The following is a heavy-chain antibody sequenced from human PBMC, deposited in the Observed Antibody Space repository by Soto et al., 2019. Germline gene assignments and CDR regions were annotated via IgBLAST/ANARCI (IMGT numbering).Heavy chain of an antibody. CDR3: ARDLSVAACFWYFDL. D-gene: IGHD6-13*01. CDR1: GGSISSYY. CDR2: IYYSGST. Sequence: SETLSLTCTVSGGSISSYYWSWIRQPPGKGLEWIGYIYYSGSTNYNPSLKSRVTISVDTSKNQYSLKLSSVTAADTAVYSCARDLSVAACFWYFDLWGRGTLVTVS. V-gene: IGHV4-59*01. J-gene: IGHJ2*01.